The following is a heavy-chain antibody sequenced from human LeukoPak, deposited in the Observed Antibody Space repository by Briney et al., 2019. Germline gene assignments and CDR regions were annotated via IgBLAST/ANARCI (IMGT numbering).Heavy chain of an antibody. J-gene: IGHJ4*02. D-gene: IGHD3-3*02. CDR3: AGHFRISIDY. Sequence: SETLSLTCTVSGGSVSSSNYYWGWIRQPPGKGLEWIGSISYSGSIYYDPSLESRVTMSIDTSNNQFSLQLTSVTAADTAMYYCAGHFRISIDYWGQGTLVTVSS. V-gene: IGHV4-39*07. CDR2: ISYSGSI. CDR1: GGSVSSSNYY.